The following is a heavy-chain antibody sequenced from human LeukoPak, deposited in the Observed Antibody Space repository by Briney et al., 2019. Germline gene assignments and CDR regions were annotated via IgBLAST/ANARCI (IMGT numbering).Heavy chain of an antibody. J-gene: IGHJ4*02. Sequence: GGSLRLSCAASRFTFDDYGMSWVRQAPGKGLEWVSGINWNGGSTGYADSVKGRFTISRDNAKNSLYLQMNSLRAEDTALYYCARDERYYDSSGYYSPFDYWGQGTLVTVSS. D-gene: IGHD3-22*01. CDR3: ARDERYYDSSGYYSPFDY. CDR2: INWNGGST. CDR1: RFTFDDYG. V-gene: IGHV3-20*04.